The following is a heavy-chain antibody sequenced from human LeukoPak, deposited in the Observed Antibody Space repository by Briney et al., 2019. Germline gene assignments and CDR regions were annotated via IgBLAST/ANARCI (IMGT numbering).Heavy chain of an antibody. CDR3: ARQRCSSTSCRYYYYYMDV. CDR2: IHYSGNT. J-gene: IGHJ6*03. Sequence: SETLSLTCTVSGGSISSSSYYWGWIRQPPGKGLEWIGRIHYSGNTYYNPSLKSRVTISVDTSKNQFSLKLTSVTAADTAVYYCARQRCSSTSCRYYYYYMDVWGKGTTVTVSS. D-gene: IGHD2-2*01. V-gene: IGHV4-39*01. CDR1: GGSISSSSYY.